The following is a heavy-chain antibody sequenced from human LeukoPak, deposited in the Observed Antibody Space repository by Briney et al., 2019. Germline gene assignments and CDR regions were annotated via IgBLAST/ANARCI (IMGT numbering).Heavy chain of an antibody. CDR3: ATLNYDILTGYLYYFDY. V-gene: IGHV1-24*01. D-gene: IGHD3-9*01. CDR1: GYTXTELS. Sequence: ASVKVSCKVSGYTXTELSMHWVRQAPGKGLESMGGFDPEDGETIYAQKFQGRVTMTEDTSTDTAYMELSSLRSEDTAVYYCATLNYDILTGYLYYFDYWGQGTLVTVSS. J-gene: IGHJ4*02. CDR2: FDPEDGET.